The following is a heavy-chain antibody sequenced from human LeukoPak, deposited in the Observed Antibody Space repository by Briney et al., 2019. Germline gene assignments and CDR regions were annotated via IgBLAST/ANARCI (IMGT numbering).Heavy chain of an antibody. J-gene: IGHJ6*03. Sequence: QAGGSLRLSCAASGFAFSNYWMHWVRQAPGKGLVWVSRINSVGSSTSYADSVKGRFTISRDNAKNTLYLQMNSLRAEDTAVYYCARDMDRYYMDVWGKGTTVTVSS. CDR1: GFAFSNYW. CDR3: ARDMDRYYMDV. CDR2: INSVGSST. V-gene: IGHV3-74*01. D-gene: IGHD3-10*01.